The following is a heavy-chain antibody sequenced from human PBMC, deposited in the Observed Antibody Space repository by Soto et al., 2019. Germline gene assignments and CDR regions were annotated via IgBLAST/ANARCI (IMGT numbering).Heavy chain of an antibody. CDR2: IFSSGST. CDR3: AREGSYSAYNFAHGIQLWSFDF. D-gene: IGHD5-12*01. V-gene: IGHV4-4*07. Sequence: SETLSLTCTVSGGSINTFYWSWVRQPAGKGLEWIGRIFSSGSTSFNPSLESRVAMSVDTSKNHFSLNLSSVTAADMAVYYCAREGSYSAYNFAHGIQLWSFDFWGQGALVNVSS. CDR1: GGSINTFY. J-gene: IGHJ4*02.